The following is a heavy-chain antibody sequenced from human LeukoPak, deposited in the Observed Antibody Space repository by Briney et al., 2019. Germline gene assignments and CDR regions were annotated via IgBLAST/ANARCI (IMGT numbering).Heavy chain of an antibody. CDR3: ARDIVGAIGLPPN. CDR2: INPSGGST. CDR1: GYTFTSYY. Sequence: ASVKVSCKASGYTFTSYYMHWVRQPPGQGLEWMGIINPSGGSTSYAQKFQGRVTMTSDTSTSTVYMELSSLRSEDTAVYYCARDIVGAIGLPPNWGQGTLVTVSS. J-gene: IGHJ4*02. V-gene: IGHV1-46*01. D-gene: IGHD1-26*01.